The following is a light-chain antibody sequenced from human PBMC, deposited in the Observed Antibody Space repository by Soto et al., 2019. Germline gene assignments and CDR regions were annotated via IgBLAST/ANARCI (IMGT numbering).Light chain of an antibody. Sequence: ELVLTQSPATLSLSPGERATLSCRASQSVQTFLVGYPQRPGQAPRLLIHDASLRAAGIPARFSGSGFGTDFILTISSLEPDDAAVYYCQQRSNWPPITFGQGTRLQIK. V-gene: IGKV3-11*01. CDR1: QSVQTF. CDR2: DAS. CDR3: QQRSNWPPIT. J-gene: IGKJ5*01.